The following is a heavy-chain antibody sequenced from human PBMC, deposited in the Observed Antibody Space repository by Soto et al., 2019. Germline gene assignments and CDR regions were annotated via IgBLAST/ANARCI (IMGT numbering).Heavy chain of an antibody. CDR2: INPSGGSI. J-gene: IGHJ6*02. V-gene: IGHV1-46*01. CDR3: ARAGAPRYGYSYGMDV. D-gene: IGHD5-18*01. CDR1: GYSFTSYY. Sequence: GASVKVSCKASGYSFTSYYMHWVRQAPGQGLEWMGMINPSGGSISYAQKFQGRVTMTRDTSTTTVYMELSSLRSEDTAVYYCARAGAPRYGYSYGMDVWGQGTTVTVSS.